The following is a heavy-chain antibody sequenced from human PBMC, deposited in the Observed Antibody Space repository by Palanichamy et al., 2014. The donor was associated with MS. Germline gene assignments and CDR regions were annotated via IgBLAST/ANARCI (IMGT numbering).Heavy chain of an antibody. Sequence: QVHLQESGPGLVKPSQTLSLTCTISGASVSSTGYYWAWIRQNPGEGLEWLGYIYNSKITSYNSSLKGRISLSVDTSKDLFSLNLSSVTAADTAVYFCARRRPYCSDGTCSTYNYASDVWGQGTTVIVSS. J-gene: IGHJ6*02. CDR2: IYNSKIT. D-gene: IGHD2-8*01. V-gene: IGHV4-31*03. CDR3: ARRRPYCSDGTCSTYNYASDV. CDR1: GASVSSTGYY.